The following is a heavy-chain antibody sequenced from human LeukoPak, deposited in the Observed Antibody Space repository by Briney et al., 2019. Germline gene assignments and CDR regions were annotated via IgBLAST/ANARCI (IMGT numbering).Heavy chain of an antibody. CDR2: TYYRSKWYN. J-gene: IGHJ4*02. V-gene: IGHV6-1*01. CDR1: GDSVSSNNGA. CDR3: ARDVGTTGWHTFDY. D-gene: IGHD3-9*01. Sequence: SQTLSLTCAISGDSVSSNNGAWNWIRQSPSRGLEWLGRTYYRSKWYNDYAESLISRITISPVTSKNQFSLQLCSVTPVDTAVYYCARDVGTTGWHTFDYWGQGTLVTVSS.